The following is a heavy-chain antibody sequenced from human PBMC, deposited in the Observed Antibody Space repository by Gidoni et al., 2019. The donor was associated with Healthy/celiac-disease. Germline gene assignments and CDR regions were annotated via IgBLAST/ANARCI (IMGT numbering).Heavy chain of an antibody. CDR3: ARELLVGYFDY. CDR2: IYYSGST. D-gene: IGHD2-8*02. CDR1: GGSISSYY. J-gene: IGHJ4*02. V-gene: IGHV4-59*01. Sequence: QVQLQESGPGLVKPSETLSLTCTVSGGSISSYYWSWIRQPPGKGLEWIGYIYYSGSTNYNPSLKSRVTISVDTSKNQFSLKLSSVTAADTAVYYCARELLVGYFDYWGQGTLVTVSS.